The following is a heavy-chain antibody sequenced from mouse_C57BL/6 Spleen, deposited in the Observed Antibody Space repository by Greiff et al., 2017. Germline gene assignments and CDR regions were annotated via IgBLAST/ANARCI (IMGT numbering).Heavy chain of an antibody. CDR1: GYAFSSYW. J-gene: IGHJ4*01. CDR3: ARWEFITTVGYAMDY. CDR2: IYPGDGET. D-gene: IGHD1-1*01. V-gene: IGHV1-80*01. Sequence: VHLVESGAELVKPGASVKISCKASGYAFSSYWMNWVKQRPGKGLEWIGQIYPGDGETNYNGKFKGKATLTADKSSSTAYMPLSSLTSEDSAVYFCARWEFITTVGYAMDYWGQGTSVTVSS.